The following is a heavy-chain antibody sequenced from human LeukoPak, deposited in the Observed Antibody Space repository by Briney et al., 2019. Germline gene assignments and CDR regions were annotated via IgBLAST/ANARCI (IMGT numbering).Heavy chain of an antibody. Sequence: ASVKVSCKASGYTFTSYGISWVRQAPGQGLEWMGWMNPNSGNTGYAQKFQGRVTITRNTSISTAYMELSSLRSEDTAVYYCARGTTKLLWFGGGYYFDYWGQGTLVTVSS. CDR2: MNPNSGNT. V-gene: IGHV1-8*03. CDR1: GYTFTSYG. D-gene: IGHD3-10*01. CDR3: ARGTTKLLWFGGGYYFDY. J-gene: IGHJ4*02.